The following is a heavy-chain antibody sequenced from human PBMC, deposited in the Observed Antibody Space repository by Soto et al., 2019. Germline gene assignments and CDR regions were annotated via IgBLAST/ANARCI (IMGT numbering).Heavy chain of an antibody. CDR1: GGSFSNYG. D-gene: IGHD3-22*01. V-gene: IGHV1-69*12. CDR2: IIPVFGTP. Sequence: QVPVVQSGAEVKKPGSSVKVSCKASGGSFSNYGISWVRQAPGQGLEWMGGIIPVFGTPHYAQKFQDRVTITANESTSTVYMEVRSLTSEDTAVYYCARGDATKIIVTTYYALDVWGQGTTVTVSS. J-gene: IGHJ6*02. CDR3: ARGDATKIIVTTYYALDV.